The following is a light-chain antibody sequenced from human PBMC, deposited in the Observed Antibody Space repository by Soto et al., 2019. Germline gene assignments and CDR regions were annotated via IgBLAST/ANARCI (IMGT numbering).Light chain of an antibody. CDR1: QGISTY. Sequence: DIQLTQSPSFLSASVGDRVTITCRASQGISTYLAWYQQKPGKAPKLLIYAASILQNGVPSRFGGSGSGTEFTLTIISRQPEHFASYYCQQLNSYPWTFGQGTKVEIK. V-gene: IGKV1-9*01. CDR3: QQLNSYPWT. CDR2: AAS. J-gene: IGKJ1*01.